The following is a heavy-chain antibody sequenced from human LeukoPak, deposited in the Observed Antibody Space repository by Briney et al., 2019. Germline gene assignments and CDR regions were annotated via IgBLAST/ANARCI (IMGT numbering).Heavy chain of an antibody. CDR3: ARVSGGGELPDY. Sequence: GGSRRPSCAASGFTFSSYDMHWVRQATGKGLKWVSAIGTASDTYYPGSVKGRFTISRENAKNSLYLQMNSLRAGDTAVYYCARVSGGGELPDYWGQGTLVTVSS. D-gene: IGHD1-26*01. CDR1: GFTFSSYD. J-gene: IGHJ4*02. CDR2: IGTASDT. V-gene: IGHV3-13*01.